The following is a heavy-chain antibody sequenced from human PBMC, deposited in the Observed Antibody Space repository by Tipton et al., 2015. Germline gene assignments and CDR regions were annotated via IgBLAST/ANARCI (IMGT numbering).Heavy chain of an antibody. D-gene: IGHD6-6*01. J-gene: IGHJ6*02. V-gene: IGHV4-38-2*02. CDR2: ISHSGNT. CDR1: AYFISTDYY. Sequence: LRLSCAVSAYFISTDYYWVWIRQPPGKGLEWIGTISHSGNTFYSPSLKSRVTISVDTSKDQFSLKLSSVTAADTAVYYCARELGQQLVGPYYFHYAMDVWGQGTSVTVSS. CDR3: ARELGQQLVGPYYFHYAMDV.